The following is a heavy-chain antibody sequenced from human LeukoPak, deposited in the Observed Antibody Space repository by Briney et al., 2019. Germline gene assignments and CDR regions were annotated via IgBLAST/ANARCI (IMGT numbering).Heavy chain of an antibody. V-gene: IGHV3-23*01. CDR3: AKVQTYYYESSGYYYVPIDFDY. Sequence: GGSLRLSCAASGFTFSSYWMSWVRQAPGKGLEWVSAISGSGDSTHYADSVKGRFTISRDRSKNTLYLQMNSLRAEDTAIYYCAKVQTYYYESSGYYYVPIDFDYWGQGTLVTVSS. CDR1: GFTFSSYW. D-gene: IGHD3-22*01. J-gene: IGHJ4*02. CDR2: ISGSGDST.